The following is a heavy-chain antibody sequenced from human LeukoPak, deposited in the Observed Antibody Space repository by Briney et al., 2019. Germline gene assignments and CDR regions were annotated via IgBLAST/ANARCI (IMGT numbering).Heavy chain of an antibody. J-gene: IGHJ6*02. V-gene: IGHV3-74*01. Sequence: GGSLRLSCAVSGITVSKCWMHWVRQVPGKGLVWASRIHSDGSTTDYADSVKGRFTITRDSAKNTLYLEMNSLRVEDTAVYYCTRDANHYGGMDVWGQGTTVTVSS. CDR3: TRDANHYGGMDV. CDR1: GITVSKCW. CDR2: IHSDGSTT.